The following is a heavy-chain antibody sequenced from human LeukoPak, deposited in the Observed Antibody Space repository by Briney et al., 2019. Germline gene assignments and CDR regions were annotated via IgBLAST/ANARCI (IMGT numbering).Heavy chain of an antibody. CDR2: IIPIFGTA. CDR1: GGTFSSYA. V-gene: IGHV1-69*05. D-gene: IGHD6-13*01. CDR3: ARVEAAAGPSPARYYMDV. J-gene: IGHJ6*03. Sequence: ASVKVSCKASGGTFSSYAISWVRQAPGQGLEWMGGIIPIFGTANYAQKFQGRVTITTDESTSTAYMELSSLRSEDTAVYYCARVEAAAGPSPARYYMDVWGKGTTVTVSS.